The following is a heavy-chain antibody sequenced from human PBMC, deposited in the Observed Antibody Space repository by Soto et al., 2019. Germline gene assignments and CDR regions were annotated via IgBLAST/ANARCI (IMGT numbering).Heavy chain of an antibody. Sequence: QGQLQESGPGLVKPSETLSLTCTVSGGSIRNYYCNWIRQPAGQGLEWIGRIDTSGSTNYTPSLKSRVTMSVDTSKQEFSLKLSSVTAADTALYYCARGGQDFWSGPFDYWGRGALVTVSS. CDR2: IDTSGST. CDR3: ARGGQDFWSGPFDY. CDR1: GGSIRNYY. V-gene: IGHV4-4*07. J-gene: IGHJ4*02. D-gene: IGHD3-3*01.